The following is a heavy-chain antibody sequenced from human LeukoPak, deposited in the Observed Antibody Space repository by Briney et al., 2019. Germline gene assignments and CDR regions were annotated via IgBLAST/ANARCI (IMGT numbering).Heavy chain of an antibody. CDR1: GGSFNNYV. CDR2: IIPLYGAG. CDR3: ARLSPLAARLYFYYYMDV. J-gene: IGHJ6*03. V-gene: IGHV1-69*13. D-gene: IGHD6-6*01. Sequence: SVKVSCKASGGSFNNYVVSWVRQAPGQGLEWMGGIIPLYGAGRYAQKFQDRVTITADERTSTVYMELRDLRSEDTAVYYCARLSPLAARLYFYYYMDVWGRGTTVTVSS.